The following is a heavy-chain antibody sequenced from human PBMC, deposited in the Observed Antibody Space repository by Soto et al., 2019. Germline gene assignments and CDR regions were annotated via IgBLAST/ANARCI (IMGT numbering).Heavy chain of an antibody. CDR1: GYTFTSYG. D-gene: IGHD5-12*01. CDR2: ISAYNGNT. V-gene: IGHV1-18*01. J-gene: IGHJ4*02. CDR3: TTEKISRSGLWRLRYYFDD. Sequence: ASVKVSCKASGYTFTSYGISWVRQAPGQGLEWMGWISAYNGNTNYAQKLQGRVTMTTDTSTSTAYMELRSLRSDDTAVYYCTTEKISRSGLWRLRYYFDDWAKGTQVTVSS.